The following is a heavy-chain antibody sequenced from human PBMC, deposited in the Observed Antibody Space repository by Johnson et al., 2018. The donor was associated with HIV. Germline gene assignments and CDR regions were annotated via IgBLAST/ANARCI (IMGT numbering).Heavy chain of an antibody. J-gene: IGHJ3*02. D-gene: IGHD7-27*01. CDR2: IRYDGSNK. CDR3: AKGLKLGSGDDAFDI. V-gene: IGHV3-30*02. CDR1: GFTFSSYG. Sequence: VQLVESGGGVVQPGGSLRLSCAASGFTFSSYGMHWVRQAPGKGLEWVAFIRYDGSNKYYADSVKGRFTISRDNSKNTLYLQMNSLRAEDTAVYYCAKGLKLGSGDDAFDIWGQGTMVTVSS.